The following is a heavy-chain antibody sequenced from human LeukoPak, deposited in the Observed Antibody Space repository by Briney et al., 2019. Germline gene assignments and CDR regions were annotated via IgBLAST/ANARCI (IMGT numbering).Heavy chain of an antibody. J-gene: IGHJ6*02. CDR3: ARGSGMGV. CDR2: IKQDGTEK. CDR1: GFNSSNNW. V-gene: IGHV3-7*05. Sequence: GGSLTLSCAASGFNSSNNWMNWVRMAPGTGLDFVANIKQDGTEKYYVDSVKGRFTISRDNAKNSLYLQMNSLRAEDTAVYYCARGSGMGVWGQGTTVIVSS.